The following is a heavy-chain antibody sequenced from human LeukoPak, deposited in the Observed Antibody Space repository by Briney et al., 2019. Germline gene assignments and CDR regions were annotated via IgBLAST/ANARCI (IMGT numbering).Heavy chain of an antibody. CDR1: GYIFTDYY. V-gene: IGHV1/OR15-1*01. CDR3: AKGSHFDS. CDR2: INPNSGGT. J-gene: IGHJ4*02. Sequence: PEASVKVSCKASGYIFTDYYMHWVRQAPGQELGWMGRINPNSGGTNYAQKFQGRVTMTRDTSISTAYTELSSLRAEDTAIFYCAKGSHFDSWGQGTLVTVSS. D-gene: IGHD3-10*01.